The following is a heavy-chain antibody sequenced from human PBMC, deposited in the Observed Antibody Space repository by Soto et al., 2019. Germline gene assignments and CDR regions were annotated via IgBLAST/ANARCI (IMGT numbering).Heavy chain of an antibody. CDR3: VRGGGNDPFEY. CDR2: ITHLEHI. CDR1: GASISYGGYS. J-gene: IGHJ4*02. Sequence: QLRLQESGSGVVKTSESLSLTCTVFGASISYGGYSWSWIRQSPGRGLEWIGHITHLEHIFFNPSFKSRVSMSIDRTKNHFSLKVTPMTAADKGRYFCVRGGGNDPFEYWGQGILVTVSS. D-gene: IGHD5-12*01. V-gene: IGHV4-30-2*06.